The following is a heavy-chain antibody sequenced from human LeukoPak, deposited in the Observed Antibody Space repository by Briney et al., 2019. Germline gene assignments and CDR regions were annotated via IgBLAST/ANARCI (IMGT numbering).Heavy chain of an antibody. D-gene: IGHD2-2*01. CDR3: AKGPKIPAPTYYFDY. Sequence: GGSLRLFCAASGFTFSSYAMGWVRQAPGKGLEWISAISGSGGNTYYAASVKGRFTFSRDNSKNTLFLQMNSLRAEDTAVYYCAKGPKIPAPTYYFDYWGQGTLVTVSS. V-gene: IGHV3-23*01. CDR1: GFTFSSYA. J-gene: IGHJ4*02. CDR2: ISGSGGNT.